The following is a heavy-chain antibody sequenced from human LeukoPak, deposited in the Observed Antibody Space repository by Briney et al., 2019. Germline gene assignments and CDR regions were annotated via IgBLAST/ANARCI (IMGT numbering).Heavy chain of an antibody. D-gene: IGHD1-26*01. J-gene: IGHJ4*02. Sequence: GGSLRLSCAASGLTFSSYVMHWVRQAPGKGLEWVAIISYDGSNEYYADSVKGRFTISRDNSKNTLYLQMNSLRAEDTAVYYCAKVARTLPPDYWGQGTLVTVSS. CDR2: ISYDGSNE. CDR1: GLTFSSYV. CDR3: AKVARTLPPDY. V-gene: IGHV3-30*04.